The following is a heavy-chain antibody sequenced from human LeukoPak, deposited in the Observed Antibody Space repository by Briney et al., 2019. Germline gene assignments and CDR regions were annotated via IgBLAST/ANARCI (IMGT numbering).Heavy chain of an antibody. CDR3: ARVGVVVPSAWFDP. CDR1: GYNFGIFG. D-gene: IGHD2-2*01. J-gene: IGHJ5*02. V-gene: IGHV1-18*01. CDR2: ISANNGNT. Sequence: RASVKVSCKASGYNFGIFGMSWVRQAPGQGLEWMGWISANNGNTKYAQKLQGRVTITTDTSTSTAYMELRSLRSDDTAVYYCARVGVVVPSAWFDPWGQGTLVTVSS.